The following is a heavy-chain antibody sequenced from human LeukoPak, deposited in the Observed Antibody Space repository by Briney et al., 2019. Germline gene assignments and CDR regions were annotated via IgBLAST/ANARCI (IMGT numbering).Heavy chain of an antibody. Sequence: SETLSLTCTVSGGSVSSSSYYWGWIREPPGNGLEWIGSIYYSGSTYYNPSLKSRVTISVDTSKNQFSLKLSSVTAADTAVYYCARRLHLWHPFDYWGQGTLVTVSS. CDR2: IYYSGST. CDR1: GGSVSSSSYY. D-gene: IGHD3-10*01. V-gene: IGHV4-39*01. J-gene: IGHJ4*02. CDR3: ARRLHLWHPFDY.